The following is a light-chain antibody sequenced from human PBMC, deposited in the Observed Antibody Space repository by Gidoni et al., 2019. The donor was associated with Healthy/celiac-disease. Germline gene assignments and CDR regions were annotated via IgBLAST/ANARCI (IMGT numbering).Light chain of an antibody. Sequence: DIVLTPSPATLSLSPGARATLSCGASQSVSSSYLAWYQQITGLAPRLLIYDASSRATGIPDRFSCSGSGTDFTLTISRLEPEYFAVYYCQQYGSSITFGQXTRLEIK. J-gene: IGKJ5*01. CDR1: QSVSSSY. V-gene: IGKV3D-20*01. CDR2: DAS. CDR3: QQYGSSIT.